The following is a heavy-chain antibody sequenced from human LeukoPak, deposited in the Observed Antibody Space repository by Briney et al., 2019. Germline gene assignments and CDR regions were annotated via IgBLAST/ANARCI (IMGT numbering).Heavy chain of an antibody. J-gene: IGHJ6*03. CDR1: GASISGSSYY. D-gene: IGHD6-6*01. Sequence: SETLSLTCTVSGASISGSSYYWSWIRQPPGQGLEWIGTIHSSGNTYYNPSLKSRVTISVDTSKNQFSLRLSSVTAADSAVYYCARDWGVSARPGYMDVWGKGTTVTVSS. CDR3: ARDWGVSARPGYMDV. CDR2: IHSSGNT. V-gene: IGHV4-39*07.